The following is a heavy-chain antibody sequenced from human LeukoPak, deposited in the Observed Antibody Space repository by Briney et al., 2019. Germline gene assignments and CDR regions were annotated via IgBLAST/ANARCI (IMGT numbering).Heavy chain of an antibody. J-gene: IGHJ6*03. Sequence: SETLSLTCTVSGYSISSGYYWGWIRQPPGKGLEWIGSIYHSGSTYYNPSLKSRVTMSVDTSKNQFSLKLSSVTAAGTAVYYCARVNNSLRLAAYYYYYMDVWGKGTTVTVSS. CDR3: ARVNNSLRLAAYYYYYMDV. CDR1: GYSISSGYY. V-gene: IGHV4-38-2*02. D-gene: IGHD1-14*01. CDR2: IYHSGST.